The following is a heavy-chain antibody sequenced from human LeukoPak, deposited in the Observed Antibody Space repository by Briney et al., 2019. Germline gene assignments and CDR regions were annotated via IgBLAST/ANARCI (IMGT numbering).Heavy chain of an antibody. Sequence: GASVKVSCKASGYTFTGYYMHWVRQAPGRGLEWMGRINPNSGGTNYAQKFQGRVTMTRDTSISTAYMELSRLRSDDTAVYYCARSLDYGDYGDYLVWGQGTLVTVSS. D-gene: IGHD4-17*01. CDR1: GYTFTGYY. CDR2: INPNSGGT. V-gene: IGHV1-2*06. CDR3: ARSLDYGDYGDYLV. J-gene: IGHJ4*02.